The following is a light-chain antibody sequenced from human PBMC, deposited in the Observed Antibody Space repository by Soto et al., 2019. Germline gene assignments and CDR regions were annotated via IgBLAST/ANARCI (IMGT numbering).Light chain of an antibody. CDR3: SSYTSSSNSNYV. CDR2: EVS. J-gene: IGLJ1*01. CDR1: SSDVGGYNY. V-gene: IGLV2-14*01. Sequence: QSALAQPASVSGSPGQSITISCTGTSSDVGGYNYVSWYQQHPGKAPKLMIYEVSNRPSGVSNRFSGSKSGNTASLTISGLQAEDEADYYCSSYTSSSNSNYVFGTGTKV.